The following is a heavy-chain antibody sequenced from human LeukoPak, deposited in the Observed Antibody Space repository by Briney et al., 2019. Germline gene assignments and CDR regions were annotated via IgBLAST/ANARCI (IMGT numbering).Heavy chain of an antibody. D-gene: IGHD2-15*01. CDR3: ARDPRNVGLAP. CDR1: GFDVNDNF. J-gene: IGHJ5*02. V-gene: IGHV3-74*01. Sequence: GGSVRLSCVASGFDVNDNFMIWVRQAPGKGLMYISRNNGDGSTTNYADVVKGRFTMSRDNVKNTLYLQMNSLRVEDTAVYYCARDPRNVGLAPWGQGTLVTVSS. CDR2: NNGDGSTT.